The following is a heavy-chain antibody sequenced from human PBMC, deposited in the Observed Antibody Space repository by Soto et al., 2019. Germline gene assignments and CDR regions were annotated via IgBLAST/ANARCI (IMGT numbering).Heavy chain of an antibody. Sequence: QITLKESGPTLVKPTQTLTLTCTFSGFSLSTSGVGVGWIRQPPGKALEWLALIYWDDDKRYSPSLKSRLTITSETSQHRADPTTTHMERVEIAPYYCAHCTLPDINDYWGQGTLVTVSS. CDR3: AHCTLPDINDY. CDR1: GFSLSTSGVG. D-gene: IGHD2-2*01. CDR2: IYWDDDK. V-gene: IGHV2-5*02. J-gene: IGHJ4*02.